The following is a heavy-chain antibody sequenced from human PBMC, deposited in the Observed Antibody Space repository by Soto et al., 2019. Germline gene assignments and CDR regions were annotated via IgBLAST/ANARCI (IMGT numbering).Heavy chain of an antibody. CDR3: ARDRRQYYYDSSGYYVRYFDL. CDR1: GGSISSGGYY. Sequence: QVQLQESGPGLVKPSQTLSLTCTVSGGSISSGGYYWSWIRQHPGKGLEWIGYIYYSGSTYYNPSLKSRVTISVDTSKNQYSLKLSSVTAAYTAVYYCARDRRQYYYDSSGYYVRYFDLWGRGTLVTVSS. D-gene: IGHD3-22*01. V-gene: IGHV4-31*03. J-gene: IGHJ2*01. CDR2: IYYSGST.